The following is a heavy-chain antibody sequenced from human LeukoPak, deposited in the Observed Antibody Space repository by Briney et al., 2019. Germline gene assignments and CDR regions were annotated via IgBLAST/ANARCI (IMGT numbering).Heavy chain of an antibody. CDR2: IYYSGST. V-gene: IGHV4-39*01. Sequence: SETLSLTCTVSGGSISSSSYYWGWIRQPPGKGLEWIGSIYYSGSTYCNPSLKSRVTISVDTSKNQFSLKLSSVTAADTAVYYCARGSYDSSGYYFPPGAFDIWGQGTMVTVSS. J-gene: IGHJ3*02. CDR1: GGSISSSSYY. CDR3: ARGSYDSSGYYFPPGAFDI. D-gene: IGHD3-22*01.